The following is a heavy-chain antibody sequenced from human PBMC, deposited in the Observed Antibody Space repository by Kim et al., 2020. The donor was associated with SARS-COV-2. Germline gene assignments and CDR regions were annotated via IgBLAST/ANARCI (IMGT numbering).Heavy chain of an antibody. J-gene: IGHJ4*02. CDR2: IGWNNEVI. Sequence: GGSLRLSCVGSGFKFDEAAIHWVRQPQGKGLEWVSGIGWNNEVIGYADSVKGRFTISRDNTRNSLFLQMHSLRPEDTAFYYCAKERVEKRAINCGGNFYSWGQGILFTVST. CDR3: AKERVEKRAINCGGNFYS. V-gene: IGHV3-9*01. D-gene: IGHD1-1*01. CDR1: GFKFDEAA.